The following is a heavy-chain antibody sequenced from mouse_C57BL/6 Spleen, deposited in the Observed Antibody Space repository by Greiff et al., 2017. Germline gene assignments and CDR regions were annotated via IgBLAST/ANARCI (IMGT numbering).Heavy chain of an antibody. V-gene: IGHV1-54*01. Sequence: QVQLKESGAELVRPGTSVKVSCKASGYAFTDYLIEWVKQRPGQGLEWIGVINPCSGGTNYNEKFKGKATLTADKSSSTAYMQLSSLTSEDSAVYYCARQSTERAMEYWGQGTSVTVSS. CDR3: ARQSTERAMEY. CDR2: INPCSGGT. CDR1: GYAFTDYL. J-gene: IGHJ4*01.